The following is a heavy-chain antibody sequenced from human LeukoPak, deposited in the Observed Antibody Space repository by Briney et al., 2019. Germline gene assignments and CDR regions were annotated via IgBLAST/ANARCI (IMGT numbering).Heavy chain of an antibody. Sequence: SQTLSLTCTVSGGSISSGSYYWSWIWQPAGKGLEWIGRIYTSGSTNYNPSRKSRVTIPVDTSKNQFSLKLSSVTAADTAVYYCASGKHSLRLKAPWGQGTLVTVSS. V-gene: IGHV4-61*02. CDR3: ASGKHSLRLKAP. D-gene: IGHD3-3*01. CDR1: GGSISSGSYY. CDR2: IYTSGST. J-gene: IGHJ5*02.